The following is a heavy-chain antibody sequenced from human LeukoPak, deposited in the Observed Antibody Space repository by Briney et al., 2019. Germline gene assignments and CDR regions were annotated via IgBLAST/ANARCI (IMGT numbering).Heavy chain of an antibody. Sequence: GASVTVSFKASGGTFSSYAISWVRQARGQGLEWMGGIIPIFGTANYAQKFQRRVTITADESTSTAYMELSSLRSEDTAVYYCARDPNYYFWSGPALYGMDVWGQGTTVTVSS. V-gene: IGHV1-69*13. D-gene: IGHD3-3*01. CDR2: IIPIFGTA. CDR1: GGTFSSYA. CDR3: ARDPNYYFWSGPALYGMDV. J-gene: IGHJ6*02.